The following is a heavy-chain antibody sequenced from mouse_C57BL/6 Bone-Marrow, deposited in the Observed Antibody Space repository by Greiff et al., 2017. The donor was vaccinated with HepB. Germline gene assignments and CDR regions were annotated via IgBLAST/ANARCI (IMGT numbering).Heavy chain of an antibody. Sequence: QVQLQQPGAELVKPGASVKLSCKASGYTFTSYWMHWVKQRPGRGLEWIGRIDPNSGGTKYNEKVKSKATLTVDKPSSTAYMQLSSLTSEDSAVYYCANGGASNYEGAWFAYWGQGTLVTVSA. J-gene: IGHJ3*01. CDR2: IDPNSGGT. CDR3: ANGGASNYEGAWFAY. CDR1: GYTFTSYW. D-gene: IGHD2-5*01. V-gene: IGHV1-72*01.